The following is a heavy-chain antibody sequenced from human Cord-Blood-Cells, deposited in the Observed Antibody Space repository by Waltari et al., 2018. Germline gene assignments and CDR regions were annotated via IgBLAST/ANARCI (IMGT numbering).Heavy chain of an antibody. CDR1: GGSVSSGSYY. V-gene: IGHV4-61*01. CDR3: ARAGKYCSSTSCYIDAFDI. Sequence: QVQLQESGPGLVKPSETLSLTCTVSGGSVSSGSYYWSCLRQPPGKGLEWIGYIYYSGSTNYNPSLKSRVTISVDTSKNQFSLKLSSVTAADTAVYYCARAGKYCSSTSCYIDAFDIWGQGTMVTVSS. J-gene: IGHJ3*02. CDR2: IYYSGST. D-gene: IGHD2-2*02.